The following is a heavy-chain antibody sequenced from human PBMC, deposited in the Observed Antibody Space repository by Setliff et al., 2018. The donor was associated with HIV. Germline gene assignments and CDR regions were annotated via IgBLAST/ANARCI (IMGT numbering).Heavy chain of an antibody. CDR2: INYHGSDI. CDR3: ARDYLYYNLYNGSPVYGMDV. J-gene: IGHJ6*02. D-gene: IGHD3-3*01. CDR1: GFTFSNHW. V-gene: IGHV3-74*01. Sequence: QPGGSLRLSCVGSGFTFSNHWMQWVRQAPGKGLVWVSRINYHGSDISYADSVKGRFTISRDDAKNTVYLQMNSLRVEDTAVYYCARDYLYYNLYNGSPVYGMDVWGQGTTVTVSS.